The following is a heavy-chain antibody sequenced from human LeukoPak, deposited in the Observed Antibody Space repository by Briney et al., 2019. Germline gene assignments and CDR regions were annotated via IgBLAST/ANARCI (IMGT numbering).Heavy chain of an antibody. V-gene: IGHV5-51*01. CDR2: IYPGDSDT. D-gene: IGHD6-13*01. CDR3: ARQKDSSRWSRYYCGMDV. Sequence: PGASLQISCKGSGSIFTSYWIGWARQLPGKGREWMGIIYPGDSDTRYSPSFQGQVTISADKSISTAYLQWSSLKASDTAMYYCARQKDSSRWSRYYCGMDVWGQGTTVTVSS. CDR1: GSIFTSYW. J-gene: IGHJ6*02.